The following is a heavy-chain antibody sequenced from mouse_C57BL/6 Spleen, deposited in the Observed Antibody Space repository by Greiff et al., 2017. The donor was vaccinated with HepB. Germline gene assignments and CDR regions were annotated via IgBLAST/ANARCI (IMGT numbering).Heavy chain of an antibody. Sequence: VKLVESGPGLVAPSQSLSITCTVSGFSLTSYAISWVRQPPGKGLEWLGVIWTGGGTNYNSALKSRLSISKDNSKSQVFLKMNSLQTDDTARYYCASPTVVAYDYAMDYWGQGTSVTVSS. CDR1: GFSLTSYA. V-gene: IGHV2-9-1*01. J-gene: IGHJ4*01. CDR3: ASPTVVAYDYAMDY. D-gene: IGHD1-1*01. CDR2: IWTGGGT.